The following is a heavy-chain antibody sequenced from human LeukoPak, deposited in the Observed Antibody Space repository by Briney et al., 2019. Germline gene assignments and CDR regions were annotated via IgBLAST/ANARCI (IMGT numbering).Heavy chain of an antibody. CDR1: GFTFSSYA. CDR3: AKDDAWLQYGN. Sequence: GGSLRLSCAASGFTFSSYAMSWVRQAPGKGLEWVSAISGSGGITSYADSVKGRFTISRDNSKGTVYLQMNSLRPEDTAVYYCAKDDAWLQYGNWGRGTLVTVPS. V-gene: IGHV3-23*01. CDR2: ISGSGGIT. J-gene: IGHJ4*02. D-gene: IGHD5-24*01.